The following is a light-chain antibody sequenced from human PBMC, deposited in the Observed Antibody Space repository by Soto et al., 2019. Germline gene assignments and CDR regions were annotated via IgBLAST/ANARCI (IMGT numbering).Light chain of an antibody. CDR3: QQRSNWPPIT. J-gene: IGKJ5*01. V-gene: IGKV3-15*01. Sequence: EIVMTQSPATLSVSPGGRATLSCRASQSISDTLAWYQQKPGQAPRLLIHGASTRAPGFPARFSGSGSGTDFTLTISSVEPEDFAVYYCQQRSNWPPITFGQGTRLEIK. CDR2: GAS. CDR1: QSISDT.